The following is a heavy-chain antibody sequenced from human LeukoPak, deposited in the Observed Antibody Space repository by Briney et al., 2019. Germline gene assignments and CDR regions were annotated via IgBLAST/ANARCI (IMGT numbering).Heavy chain of an antibody. CDR1: GFTFSHCS. Sequence: PGGSLRLSCAASGFTFSHCSMNWVRQAPGKGLEWVGRIKGKTDGGTTDYAAPVKGRFTISRDDSKNTLYLQMNSLKIEDTAVYYCTTVSPDSWGQGTLVTVSS. J-gene: IGHJ5*01. CDR2: IKGKTDGGTT. CDR3: TTVSPDS. V-gene: IGHV3-15*01.